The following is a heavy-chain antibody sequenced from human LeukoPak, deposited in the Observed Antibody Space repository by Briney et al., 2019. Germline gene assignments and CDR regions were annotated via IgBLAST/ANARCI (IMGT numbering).Heavy chain of an antibody. CDR1: GFAFGSFA. D-gene: IGHD4-23*01. J-gene: IGHJ4*02. Sequence: GGSLRLSCTASGFAFGSFAMSWVRQAPGKRLEWVAAISGNGVSTYYADSVRGRFTISRDNSKDTLYLQVNGLRTEDTAIYYCAKDAFLRTAVVTAFDYWGQGTLVTVSS. CDR2: ISGNGVST. V-gene: IGHV3-23*01. CDR3: AKDAFLRTAVVTAFDY.